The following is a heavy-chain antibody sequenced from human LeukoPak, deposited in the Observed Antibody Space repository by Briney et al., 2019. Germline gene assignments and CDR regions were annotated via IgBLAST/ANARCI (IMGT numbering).Heavy chain of an antibody. V-gene: IGHV3-74*01. D-gene: IGHD5-24*01. CDR1: GFTFSSYW. CDR3: VREGDDFNFDY. J-gene: IGHJ4*02. CDR2: VKGDGSFT. Sequence: GGSLRLSCAASGFTFSSYWMHWVRQAPGKGLVWVSRVKGDGSFTNYADSVYGRFSISRDNAKNTLFLHMRSLRAEDTAVYYCVREGDDFNFDYWGQGNLVTVSS.